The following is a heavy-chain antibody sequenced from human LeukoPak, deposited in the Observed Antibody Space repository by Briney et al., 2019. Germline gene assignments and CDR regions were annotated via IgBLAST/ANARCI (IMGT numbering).Heavy chain of an antibody. Sequence: SETLSLTCTVSGGSISSSSYYWGWIRQPPGKGLEWIGSIYYSGSTYYNPSLKSRVTISVDTSKNQFSLKLSSVTAADTAVYYCASYTMIEVVRCFDYWGQGTLVTVSS. CDR1: GGSISSSSYY. D-gene: IGHD3-22*01. CDR3: ASYTMIEVVRCFDY. V-gene: IGHV4-39*01. J-gene: IGHJ4*02. CDR2: IYYSGST.